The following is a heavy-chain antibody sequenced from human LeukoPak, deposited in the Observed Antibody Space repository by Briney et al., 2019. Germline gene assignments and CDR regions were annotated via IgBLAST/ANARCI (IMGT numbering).Heavy chain of an antibody. CDR1: GLTFSTFA. J-gene: IGHJ4*02. Sequence: PGGSLRLSCSASGLTFSTFAMHWVRQAPGKRLEYVSAISSSGGSTYYADSVKGRFTISRDNSKNTLYLQMSSLRPEDTAVYYCMKAQDYYNYVDDYWGQGTLVTVSS. D-gene: IGHD4-11*01. CDR2: ISSSGGST. V-gene: IGHV3-64D*09. CDR3: MKAQDYYNYVDDY.